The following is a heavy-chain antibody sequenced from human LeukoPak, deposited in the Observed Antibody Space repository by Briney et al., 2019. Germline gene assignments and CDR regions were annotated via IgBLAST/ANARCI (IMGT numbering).Heavy chain of an antibody. CDR3: ARGDDSSGTIFDY. J-gene: IGHJ4*02. CDR2: ISYDGSNK. Sequence: PGGSLRLSCAASGFTFSSYSMNWVRQAPGKGLEWVAVISYDGSNKYYADSVKGRFTISRDNSKNTLYLQMNSLRAEDTAVYYCARGDDSSGTIFDYWGQGTLVTVSS. V-gene: IGHV3-30*03. D-gene: IGHD3-22*01. CDR1: GFTFSSYS.